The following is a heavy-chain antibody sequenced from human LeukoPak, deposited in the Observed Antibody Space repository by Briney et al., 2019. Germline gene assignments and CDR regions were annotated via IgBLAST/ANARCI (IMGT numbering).Heavy chain of an antibody. CDR1: GFTFTRNA. J-gene: IGHJ4*02. D-gene: IGHD6-13*01. CDR2: ISSDGRDT. V-gene: IGHV3-30*04. Sequence: GGSLRLSCAASGFTFTRNAMHWVRQAPGKGLEWVAVISSDGRDTHYVDSVRGRFTISRDNPKNTLYLQMNSLRTEDTAVYHCARDLRLAAAYYFDYWGQGTPVTVSS. CDR3: ARDLRLAAAYYFDY.